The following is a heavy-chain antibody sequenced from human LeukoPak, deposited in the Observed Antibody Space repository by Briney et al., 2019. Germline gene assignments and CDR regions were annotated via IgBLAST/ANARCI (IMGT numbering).Heavy chain of an antibody. CDR2: ISSSSSTI. CDR3: AREGSIAVAGTGDY. J-gene: IGHJ4*02. D-gene: IGHD6-19*01. Sequence: YISSSSSTIYYADSVKGRFTISRDNAKNSLYLQMNSLGAEDTAVYYCAREGSIAVAGTGDYWGQGTLVTVSS. V-gene: IGHV3-48*04.